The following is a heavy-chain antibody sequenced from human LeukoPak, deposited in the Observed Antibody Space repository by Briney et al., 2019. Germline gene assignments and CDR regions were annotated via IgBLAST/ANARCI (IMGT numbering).Heavy chain of an antibody. CDR1: GGSFSSYY. Sequence: PSETLSLTCTVSGGSFSSYYWSWIRQPPGKGLEWIGYIYTSGSTNYNPCLKSRVTISVDTSKHQFSLKLSSVTAADTAVYYCARHGGSYSRDFDYWGQRTLVTVSS. CDR3: ARHGGSYSRDFDY. V-gene: IGHV4-4*09. D-gene: IGHD1-26*01. CDR2: IYTSGST. J-gene: IGHJ4*02.